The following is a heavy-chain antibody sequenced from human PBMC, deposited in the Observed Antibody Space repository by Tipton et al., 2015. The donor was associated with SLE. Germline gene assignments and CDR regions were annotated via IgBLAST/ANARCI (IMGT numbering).Heavy chain of an antibody. J-gene: IGHJ6*02. D-gene: IGHD3-3*01. V-gene: IGHV4-59*11. Sequence: TLSLTCTVSGGSISSHYWSWIRQPPGKGLEWIGYIYYSGSTNYNPSLKSRVTISVDTSKNQFPLKLSSVTAADTAVYYCARVVGYYDFWSGPSYGMDVWGQGTTVTVSS. CDR2: IYYSGST. CDR3: ARVVGYYDFWSGPSYGMDV. CDR1: GGSISSHY.